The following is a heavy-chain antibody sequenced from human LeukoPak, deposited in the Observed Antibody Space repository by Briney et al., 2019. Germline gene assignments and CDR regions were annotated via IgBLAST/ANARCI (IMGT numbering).Heavy chain of an antibody. V-gene: IGHV7-4-1*02. J-gene: IGHJ4*02. Sequence: ASVKVSCKASGYTFTSYAMNWVRQAPGRGLEWMGWINTNTGNPTYAQGFTGRFVFSLDTSVSTAYLQISSLKAEDTAVYYCARGTLPEPAPTQFDYWGQGTLVTVSS. D-gene: IGHD1-14*01. CDR2: INTNTGNP. CDR3: ARGTLPEPAPTQFDY. CDR1: GYTFTSYA.